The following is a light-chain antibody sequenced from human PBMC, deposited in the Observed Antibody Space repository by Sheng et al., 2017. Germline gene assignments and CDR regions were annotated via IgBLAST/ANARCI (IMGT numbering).Light chain of an antibody. Sequence: SYVLAQPPSKSVPPRTDGHDHLWGKRTLEVKVWSGTSRSQARPLVVVVYDDNDRPSGVPDRFSGSNSGNTATLTISRVEAGDEADYYCQVWDSGADHSGLFGGGTKLTVL. CDR1: TLEVKV. V-gene: IGLV3-21*02. CDR2: DDN. CDR3: QVWDSGADHSGL. J-gene: IGLJ3*02.